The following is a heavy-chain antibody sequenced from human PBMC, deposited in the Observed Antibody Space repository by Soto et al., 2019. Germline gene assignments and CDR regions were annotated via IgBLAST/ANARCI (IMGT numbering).Heavy chain of an antibody. CDR3: ARERISMVRGAPLY. D-gene: IGHD3-10*01. CDR2: INAGNGNT. V-gene: IGHV1-3*01. J-gene: IGHJ4*02. CDR1: GYTSNNYA. Sequence: ASVKVSCKASGYTSNNYAMHWVRQAPGQGLEWMGCINAGNGNTKYSQKFQDRVTISRDTSASTAYMELSSLRYEDTAFYYCARERISMVRGAPLYWGQGTLVTSPQ.